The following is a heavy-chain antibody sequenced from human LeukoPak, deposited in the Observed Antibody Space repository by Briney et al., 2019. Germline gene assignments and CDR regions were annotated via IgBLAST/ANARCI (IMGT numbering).Heavy chain of an antibody. CDR2: INHSGST. CDR1: GGSFSGYY. D-gene: IGHD6-13*01. Sequence: PSETLSLTCAVYGGSFSGYYWSWIRQPPGKGLEWIGEINHSGSTNYNPSLKSRVTISVDTSKNQFSLKLSSVTAADTAVYYCARGVYIAAAQYAYWGQGTLVTVSS. J-gene: IGHJ4*02. CDR3: ARGVYIAAAQYAY. V-gene: IGHV4-34*01.